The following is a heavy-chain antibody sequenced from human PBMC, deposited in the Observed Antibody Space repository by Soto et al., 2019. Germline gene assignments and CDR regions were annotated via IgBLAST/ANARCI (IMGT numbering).Heavy chain of an antibody. V-gene: IGHV5-51*01. D-gene: IGHD2-2*01. CDR3: ARQNRYCSSTSCPVHMDV. CDR2: IYPGDSDT. J-gene: IGHJ6*03. CDR1: GYSFTSYW. Sequence: PGESLKISCKGSGYSFTSYWIGWVRQMPGKGLEWMGIIYPGDSDTRYSPSFQGQVTISADKSISTAYLQWSSLKASDTAMYYCARQNRYCSSTSCPVHMDVWGKGTTVTVSS.